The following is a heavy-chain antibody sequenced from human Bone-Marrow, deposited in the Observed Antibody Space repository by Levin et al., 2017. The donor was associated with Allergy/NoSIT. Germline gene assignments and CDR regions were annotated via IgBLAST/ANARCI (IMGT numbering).Heavy chain of an antibody. J-gene: IGHJ6*02. Sequence: GGSLRLSCAASGFTFSSYAMHWVRQAPGKGLEWVAVISYDGSNKYYADSVKGRFTISRDNSKNTLYLQMNSLRAEDTAVYYCARDGFAQYYYYYGMDVWGQGTTVTVSS. V-gene: IGHV3-30-3*01. D-gene: IGHD3-10*01. CDR2: ISYDGSNK. CDR3: ARDGFAQYYYYYGMDV. CDR1: GFTFSSYA.